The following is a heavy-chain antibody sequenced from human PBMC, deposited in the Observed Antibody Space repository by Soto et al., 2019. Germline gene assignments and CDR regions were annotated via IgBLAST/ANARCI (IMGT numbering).Heavy chain of an antibody. Sequence: SVKVSCKASGGTFSSYAISWVRQAPGQGLEWMGGIIPIFGTANYAQKFQGRVTITADESTSTAYMELSSLRSEDTAVYYCANHEAADTFSDYYGMYVWGQGTTVTVSS. CDR3: ANHEAADTFSDYYGMYV. D-gene: IGHD6-13*01. V-gene: IGHV1-69*13. J-gene: IGHJ6*02. CDR1: GGTFSSYA. CDR2: IIPIFGTA.